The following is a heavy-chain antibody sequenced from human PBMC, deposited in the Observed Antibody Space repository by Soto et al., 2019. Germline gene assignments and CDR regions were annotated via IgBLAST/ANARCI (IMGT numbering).Heavy chain of an antibody. Sequence: QVQMVQSGAEVKKPGTSVKVSCKASGYAFINYAVTWVRQAPGKGLEWMGWISPSNDNSYSAQKFQDRVTMSTETFSNTAYMELRRLPSDYTAVYYCSREGGNTGPSDYWGKGTLVTVSS. CDR2: ISPSNDNS. V-gene: IGHV1-18*01. D-gene: IGHD3-16*01. CDR3: SREGGNTGPSDY. J-gene: IGHJ4*02. CDR1: GYAFINYA.